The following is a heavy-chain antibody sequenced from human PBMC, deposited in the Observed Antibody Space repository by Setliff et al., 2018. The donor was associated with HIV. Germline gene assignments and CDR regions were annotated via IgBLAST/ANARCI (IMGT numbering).Heavy chain of an antibody. V-gene: IGHV1-3*01. CDR1: GYTFTSYD. CDR3: ARDRNYFSAFDI. D-gene: IGHD3-10*01. Sequence: ASVKVSCKASGYTFTSYDINWVRQATGQRLEWMGWINAGNGNTKYSQKFQDRVTITRDTSASTAYMELRLRSEDTAVYYCARDRNYFSAFDIWGQGTMVTVSS. J-gene: IGHJ3*02. CDR2: INAGNGNT.